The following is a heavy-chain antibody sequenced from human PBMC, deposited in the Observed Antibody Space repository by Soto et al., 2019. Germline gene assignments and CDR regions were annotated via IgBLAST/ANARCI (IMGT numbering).Heavy chain of an antibody. CDR1: GYSFAGYL. D-gene: IGHD6-6*01. J-gene: IGHJ6*02. V-gene: IGHV5-51*03. Sequence: PGESLTISWRGSGYSFAGYLIGWVRQMPGKDLEWMGIIYPGDSDTRYSPSFQGQVTISADKSLRTAYLQWTSLKASDTALYYCARTRSFTLGFYYDGMDVWGQGTTVTVSS. CDR3: ARTRSFTLGFYYDGMDV. CDR2: IYPGDSDT.